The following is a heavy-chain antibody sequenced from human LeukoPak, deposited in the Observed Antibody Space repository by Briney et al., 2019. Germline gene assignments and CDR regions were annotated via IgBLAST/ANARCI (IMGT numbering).Heavy chain of an antibody. Sequence: SETLSLTCAVYGGSFSGYYWSWIRQPPGKGLEWIGEINHSGSTNYNPSLKSRVTISVDTSKNQFSLKLSSVTAADTAVYYCARDKYLGYCSGGSCYFLKYYFDYWGRGTLVTVSS. V-gene: IGHV4-34*01. CDR1: GGSFSGYY. D-gene: IGHD2-15*01. CDR3: ARDKYLGYCSGGSCYFLKYYFDY. J-gene: IGHJ4*02. CDR2: INHSGST.